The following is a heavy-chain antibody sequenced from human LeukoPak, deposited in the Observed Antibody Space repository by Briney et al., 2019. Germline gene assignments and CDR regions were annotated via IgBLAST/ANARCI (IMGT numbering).Heavy chain of an antibody. D-gene: IGHD2-8*01. Sequence: GGSLRLSCAASGFTFGSYSMNWVRQAPGKGLEWVSYISDTSTTIYYYAESVRGRFTISRDNAKNSLFLQMSSLRAEDTAVYYCARGKGVSDVWGQGTTVTVSS. CDR2: ISDTSTTI. V-gene: IGHV3-48*04. CDR3: ARGKGVSDV. J-gene: IGHJ6*02. CDR1: GFTFGSYS.